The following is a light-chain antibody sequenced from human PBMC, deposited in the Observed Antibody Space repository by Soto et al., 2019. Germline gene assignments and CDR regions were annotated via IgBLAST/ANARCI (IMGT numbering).Light chain of an antibody. CDR2: GAS. CDR1: QSVSSD. Sequence: EIVLTQSPGTLSVSPGERATLSCRANQSVSSDLAWYHQKPGQAPRLLIYGASSSATGIPDRFSGSGSGTDFTLTITRLEPADFAVYYCQQYGTSPITFGQGTRLEIK. V-gene: IGKV3-20*01. CDR3: QQYGTSPIT. J-gene: IGKJ5*01.